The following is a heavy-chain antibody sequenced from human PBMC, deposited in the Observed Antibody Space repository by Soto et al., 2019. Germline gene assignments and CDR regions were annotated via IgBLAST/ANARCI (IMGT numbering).Heavy chain of an antibody. Sequence: PGGSLRLSCAASGFTFGSYSMSWVRQAPGKGLEWVSIISGSGGATFYADSVKGRFTISRDNSKKSVFLQMDSLRADDTAVYYCAKVTDCGPSRCDDGIDIWGHGTMVTVSS. J-gene: IGHJ3*02. CDR2: ISGSGGAT. CDR3: AKVTDCGPSRCDDGIDI. D-gene: IGHD2-21*01. CDR1: GFTFGSYS. V-gene: IGHV3-23*01.